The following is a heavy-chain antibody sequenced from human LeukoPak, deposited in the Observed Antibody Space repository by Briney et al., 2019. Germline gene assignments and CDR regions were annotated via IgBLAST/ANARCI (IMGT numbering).Heavy chain of an antibody. V-gene: IGHV1-18*01. D-gene: IGHD2-2*01. Sequence: ASVKVSCTASGYTFTSYGISWVRQAPGQGLEWMGWISAYNGNTNYAQKLQGRVTMTTDTSTGTAYMELRSLRSDDTAVYYCARDQDCSSTSCYLPAYYYGMDVWGQGTTVTVSS. CDR1: GYTFTSYG. CDR2: ISAYNGNT. CDR3: ARDQDCSSTSCYLPAYYYGMDV. J-gene: IGHJ6*02.